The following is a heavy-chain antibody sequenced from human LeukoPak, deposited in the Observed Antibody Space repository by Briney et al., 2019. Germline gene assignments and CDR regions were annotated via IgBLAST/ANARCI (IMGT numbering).Heavy chain of an antibody. J-gene: IGHJ3*02. CDR2: IISSSSTI. CDR1: GFTFSSYS. Sequence: GRSPRLSCAASGFTFSSYSMNWVRQAPGKGLGWVSYIISSSSTIYYADSVKGRFTISRDNAKNSLYLQMNSLRSEDTAVYYCAREFRGYPHTGYAFDIWGQGTMVTVSS. CDR3: AREFRGYPHTGYAFDI. V-gene: IGHV3-48*01. D-gene: IGHD3-22*01.